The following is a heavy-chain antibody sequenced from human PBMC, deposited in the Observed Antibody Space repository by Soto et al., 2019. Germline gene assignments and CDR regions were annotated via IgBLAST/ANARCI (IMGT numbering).Heavy chain of an antibody. J-gene: IGHJ4*02. V-gene: IGHV1-69*06. D-gene: IGHD1-26*01. Sequence: GASVKVSCKTSGGTFSTYSIVWVRQAPGEGLGWMGGIIPIFGTANYAQKFQDRVTITADKSTNTAFMELSSLKSEDTAMYYCASSSGNNYGVGTNYYFDYWGQGTLVTVSS. CDR1: GGTFSTYS. CDR2: IIPIFGTA. CDR3: ASSSGNNYGVGTNYYFDY.